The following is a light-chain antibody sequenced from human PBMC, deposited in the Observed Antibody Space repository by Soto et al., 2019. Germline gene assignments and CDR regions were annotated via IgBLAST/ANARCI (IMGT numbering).Light chain of an antibody. CDR1: QSVSSY. CDR2: DAS. CDR3: QQRSNWYL. Sequence: EIVLTQSPATLSLSPGERVTLSCRASQSVSSYLAWYQQKPGQAPRLLIYDASNRATGIPARFSGSGSGTDFTLTISSLEPEDFAVYYCQQRSNWYLFGQGTKLEIK. J-gene: IGKJ2*01. V-gene: IGKV3-11*01.